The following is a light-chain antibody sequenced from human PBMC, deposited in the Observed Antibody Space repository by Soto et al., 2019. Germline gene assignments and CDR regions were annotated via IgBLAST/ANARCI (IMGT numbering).Light chain of an antibody. V-gene: IGKV1-5*03. J-gene: IGKJ1*01. CDR2: KAS. CDR1: QSISSW. CDR3: QQYNSYSGT. Sequence: DIQMTQSPSTLSASVGDRVTITCRASQSISSWLAWYQQKPGKAPKLLIYKASSLESGVPSRFSGSGSGTEFSLTSSRRQPDDFAAYYCQQYNSYSGTLGQGTKVEIK.